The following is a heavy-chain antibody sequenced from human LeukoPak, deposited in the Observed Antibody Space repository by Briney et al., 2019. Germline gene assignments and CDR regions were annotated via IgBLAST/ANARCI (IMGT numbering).Heavy chain of an antibody. CDR3: AKNLLGSAAFSWYFDL. J-gene: IGHJ2*01. CDR2: ITGSGGST. Sequence: GGSLRLSCAASGLTFSNYGTSWVRQAPGKGLEWVSSITGSGGSTCVDSVQGRFTISRDNSKNALYLQMSSLRAEDTAVYYCAKNLLGSAAFSWYFDLWGRGTLVTVSS. V-gene: IGHV3-23*01. D-gene: IGHD1-26*01. CDR1: GLTFSNYG.